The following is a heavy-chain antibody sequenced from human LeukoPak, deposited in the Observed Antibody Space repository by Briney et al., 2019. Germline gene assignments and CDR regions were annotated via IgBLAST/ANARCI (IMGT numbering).Heavy chain of an antibody. CDR2: ISYDGSNK. J-gene: IGHJ4*02. D-gene: IGHD2-2*02. CDR3: ANLPAAIQAGSDY. Sequence: GGSLRLSCAASGFTFSSYGMHWVRQAPGKGLEWVAVISYDGSNKYYADSVKGRFTISRDNSKNTLYLQMNSLRAEDTAVCYCANLPAAIQAGSDYWGQGTLVTVSS. CDR1: GFTFSSYG. V-gene: IGHV3-30*18.